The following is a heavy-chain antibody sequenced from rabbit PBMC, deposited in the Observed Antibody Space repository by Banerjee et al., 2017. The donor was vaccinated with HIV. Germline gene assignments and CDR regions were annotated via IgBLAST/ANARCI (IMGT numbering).Heavy chain of an antibody. Sequence: QEQLEESGGDLVKPEGSLTLTCTASGFSFSSSYCICWVRQAPGKGLEWIACIYAGSSGTTYYASWAKGRFTISKTSSTTVTLQMTSLTAADTATYFCARDLAGVTGWNFGLWGPGTLVTVS. V-gene: IGHV1S45*01. CDR2: IYAGSSGTT. J-gene: IGHJ4*01. CDR1: GFSFSSSYC. D-gene: IGHD4-1*01. CDR3: ARDLAGVTGWNFGL.